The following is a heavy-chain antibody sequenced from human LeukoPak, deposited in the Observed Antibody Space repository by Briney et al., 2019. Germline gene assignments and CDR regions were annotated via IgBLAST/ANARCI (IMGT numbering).Heavy chain of an antibody. Sequence: SETLSLTRTFSGRFLNSYYWRWIRQPPAKGLEGIGYIYYSGINNYKHSLKSRVTISVDTSKNQFSLKLSSVTAADTAVYYCARADFDGWPQSGAFDIWGQGTMVTVSS. CDR2: IYYSGIN. V-gene: IGHV4-59*01. D-gene: IGHD5-24*01. CDR1: GRFLNSYY. CDR3: ARADFDGWPQSGAFDI. J-gene: IGHJ3*02.